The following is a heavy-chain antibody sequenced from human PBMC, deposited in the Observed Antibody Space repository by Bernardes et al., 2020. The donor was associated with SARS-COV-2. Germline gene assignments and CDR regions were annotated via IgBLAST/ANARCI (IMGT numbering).Heavy chain of an antibody. Sequence: SETLSLTCTVSGGSTSSGGYYWSWLRQHPGKGLEWIGYTYNSASTYYNPSLKSRVIISVDTSKNQFSLKLSFVTAADTAVYYCARAGYGGDCYDLWGQGTLVTVSS. J-gene: IGHJ4*02. D-gene: IGHD2-21*02. CDR3: ARAGYGGDCYDL. V-gene: IGHV4-31*03. CDR1: GGSTSSGGYY. CDR2: TYNSAST.